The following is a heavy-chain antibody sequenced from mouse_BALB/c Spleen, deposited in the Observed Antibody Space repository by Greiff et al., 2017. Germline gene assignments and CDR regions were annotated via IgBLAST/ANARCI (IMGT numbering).Heavy chain of an antibody. J-gene: IGHJ4*01. V-gene: IGHV3-2*02. CDR3: ARKVRLYAMDY. CDR2: ISYSGST. Sequence: EVQLKESGPGLVKPSQSLSLTCTVTGYSITSDYAWNWIRQFPGNKLEWMGYISYSGSTSYNPSLKSRISITRDTSKNQFFLQLNSVTTEDTATYYCARKVRLYAMDYWGQGTSVTVSS. CDR1: GYSITSDYA. D-gene: IGHD2-14*01.